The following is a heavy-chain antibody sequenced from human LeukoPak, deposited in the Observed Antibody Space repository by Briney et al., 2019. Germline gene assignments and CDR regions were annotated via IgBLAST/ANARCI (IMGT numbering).Heavy chain of an antibody. Sequence: PGGSLRLSCAASGFTFSSYWMHWVRQAPGQGLEWVSGISGSGDNTYYADSVKGRFTISRDNSKNTLYLQMNSLRAEDTAMYYCARGPLTGRWPDMGFDYWGQGTLVTVSS. D-gene: IGHD5-24*01. CDR1: GFTFSSYW. J-gene: IGHJ4*02. CDR2: ISGSGDNT. CDR3: ARGPLTGRWPDMGFDY. V-gene: IGHV3-23*01.